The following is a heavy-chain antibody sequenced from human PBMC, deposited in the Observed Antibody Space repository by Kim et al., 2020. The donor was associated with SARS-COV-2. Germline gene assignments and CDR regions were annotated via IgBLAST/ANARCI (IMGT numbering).Heavy chain of an antibody. Sequence: YAQEFLSRDTVTRDTSTSTVYRELTSLRSEDTAVYYCAREGESLKHFDYWGQGTLVTVSS. D-gene: IGHD3-16*01. CDR3: AREGESLKHFDY. V-gene: IGHV1-46*01. J-gene: IGHJ4*02.